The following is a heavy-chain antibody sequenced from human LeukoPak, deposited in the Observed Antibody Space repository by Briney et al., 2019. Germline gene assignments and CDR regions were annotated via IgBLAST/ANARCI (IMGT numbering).Heavy chain of an antibody. V-gene: IGHV3-21*01. D-gene: IGHD2-15*01. J-gene: IGHJ6*02. CDR3: ASPQIYCSGGSCYFPDYYYGMDV. CDR2: ISSSSSYI. Sequence: GGSLRLSCAASGFTFSSYSMNWVRQAPGKGLEWVSSISSSSSYIYYADSVKGRFTISRDNAKNSLYLQMNSLRAEDTAVYYCASPQIYCSGGSCYFPDYYYGMDVWGQGTTVTVSS. CDR1: GFTFSSYS.